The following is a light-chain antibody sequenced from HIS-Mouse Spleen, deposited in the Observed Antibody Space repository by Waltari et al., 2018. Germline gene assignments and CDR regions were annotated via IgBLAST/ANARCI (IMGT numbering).Light chain of an antibody. CDR2: DVS. CDR1: SSDVGGYNH. J-gene: IGLJ2*01. CDR3: CSYAGSYTFDVV. V-gene: IGLV2-11*01. Sequence: QSALTQPRSVSGSPGQSVTISCTGTSSDVGGYNHVSWYQQPPGKAPKLMIYDVSKRPSGVPDRFSGSKSGNTASLTISGLQAEDEADYYCCSYAGSYTFDVVFGGGTKLTVL.